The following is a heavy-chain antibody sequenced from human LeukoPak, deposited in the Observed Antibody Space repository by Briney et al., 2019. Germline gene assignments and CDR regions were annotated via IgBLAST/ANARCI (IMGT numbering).Heavy chain of an antibody. J-gene: IGHJ4*02. D-gene: IGHD5-12*01. V-gene: IGHV1-69*13. CDR2: IIPIFGTA. Sequence: GASVKVSCKASGYTFTSYAISWVRQAPGQGLEWMGGIIPIFGTANYAQKFQGRVTITADESTSTAYMELSSLRSEDTAVYYCARRVLRRGYSGYGGLDYWGQGTLVTVSS. CDR1: GYTFTSYA. CDR3: ARRVLRRGYSGYGGLDY.